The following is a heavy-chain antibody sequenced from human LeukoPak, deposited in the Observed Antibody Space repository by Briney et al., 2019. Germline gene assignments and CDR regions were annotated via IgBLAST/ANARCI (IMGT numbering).Heavy chain of an antibody. Sequence: ESLKISCKGSGYSFTSYWICWARHMPGKGLEWMWIIYPGYSDTRYSPSSQGQVTISADKSISTAYLQWSSLKAPDTAMSYWARSYRRSSPYYYYFMDVWGKGTTVTVSS. J-gene: IGHJ6*03. D-gene: IGHD6-6*01. CDR1: GYSFTSYW. CDR2: IYPGYSDT. CDR3: ARSYRRSSPYYYYFMDV. V-gene: IGHV5-51*01.